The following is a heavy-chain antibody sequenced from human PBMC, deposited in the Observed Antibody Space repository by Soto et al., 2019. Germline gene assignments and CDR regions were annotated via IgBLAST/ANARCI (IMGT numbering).Heavy chain of an antibody. D-gene: IGHD5-18*01. V-gene: IGHV3-23*01. Sequence: PGGSLRLSCAASGFTFSSYAMSWVRHAPGKGLEWVSAISGSGGSTYYADSVKGRFTISRDNSKNTLYLQMNSLRAEDTAVYYCAKDKGEYSYGRFDYWGQGTLVTVSS. CDR3: AKDKGEYSYGRFDY. J-gene: IGHJ4*02. CDR2: ISGSGGST. CDR1: GFTFSSYA.